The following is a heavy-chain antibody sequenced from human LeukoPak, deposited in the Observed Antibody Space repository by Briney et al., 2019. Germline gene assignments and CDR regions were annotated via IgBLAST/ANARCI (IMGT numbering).Heavy chain of an antibody. D-gene: IGHD3-22*01. J-gene: IGHJ4*02. V-gene: IGHV4-39*07. CDR3: AREVGYYDSSGYFDY. CDR2: IYYSGNT. CDR1: GGSISGSSYF. Sequence: PSETLSLTCAVSGGSISGSSYFWGWIRQPPGKGLEWIGSIYYSGNTYYNPSLKSRVTISVDTSKNQFSLRLSSVTAADTAVYYCAREVGYYDSSGYFDYWGQGTLVTVSS.